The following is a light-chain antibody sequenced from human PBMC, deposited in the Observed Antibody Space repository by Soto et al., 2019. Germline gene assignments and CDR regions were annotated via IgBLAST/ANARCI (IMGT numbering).Light chain of an antibody. CDR2: RAS. J-gene: IGKJ1*01. Sequence: ILMTQSPASLSVSPGERDTLSCRASQNIYSNIAWYQQRPGQAPXXLIYRASTRATGVPARFSGSASGTVFTLTISSLQSDVFAVDACLQYHNLWAFGQGTKGDIK. CDR3: LQYHNLWA. CDR1: QNIYSN. V-gene: IGKV3-15*01.